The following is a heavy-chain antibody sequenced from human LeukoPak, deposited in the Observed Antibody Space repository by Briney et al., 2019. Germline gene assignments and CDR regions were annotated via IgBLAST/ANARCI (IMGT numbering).Heavy chain of an antibody. CDR2: IYHSGST. CDR1: GGSISSGDYY. J-gene: IGHJ4*02. V-gene: IGHV4-4*02. Sequence: PSETLSLTCTVSGGSISSGDYYWSWVRQPPGKGLEWIGEIYHSGSTNHNPSLKSRVTISVDKSKNQFSLKLSSVTAADTAVYYCARAPPMWGSGSYLDYWGQGTLVTVSS. D-gene: IGHD3-10*01. CDR3: ARAPPMWGSGSYLDY.